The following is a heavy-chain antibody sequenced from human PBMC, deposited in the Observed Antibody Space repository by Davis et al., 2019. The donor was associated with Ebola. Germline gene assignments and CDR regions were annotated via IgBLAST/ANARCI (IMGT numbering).Heavy chain of an antibody. CDR1: RYTFTSHG. CDR3: ARDRSMITFGGGSDY. V-gene: IGHV1-18*01. Sequence: SVKVPCQASRYTFTSHGISWVRQAPGQGLEWMGWISAYNGNTNYAQKLQGRVTMTTDTSTSTAYMELRSLGSDATAVYYCARDRSMITFGGGSDYWGQGTLVTVSS. CDR2: ISAYNGNT. J-gene: IGHJ4*02. D-gene: IGHD3-16*01.